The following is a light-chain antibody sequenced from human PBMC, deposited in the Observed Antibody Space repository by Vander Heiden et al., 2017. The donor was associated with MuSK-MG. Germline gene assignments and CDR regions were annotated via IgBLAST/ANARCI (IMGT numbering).Light chain of an antibody. CDR3: QQHCRSRSYT. V-gene: IGKV3-20*01. CDR1: ETVPDNY. CDR2: GAS. J-gene: IGKJ2*01. Sequence: EIGFTQSPGTLSVPPGERATLSCRANETVPDNYLAWYQQQPGQAPRLLIFGASSRATGIPDRFSGSGYGTDFTLTVSRREPEDFTVYYCQQHCRSRSYTFGPGTKMEI.